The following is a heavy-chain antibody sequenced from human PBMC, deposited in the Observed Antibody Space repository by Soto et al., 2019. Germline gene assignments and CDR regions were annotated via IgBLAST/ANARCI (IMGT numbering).Heavy chain of an antibody. J-gene: IGHJ5*02. CDR1: GFPLGTHE. V-gene: IGHV3-23*01. Sequence: PGGSLRLSFSASGFPLGTHEMCWVLLAPLTGLEWVSSISGTGAKTYYSNAVTGRFTISRDNSKNTLHLQMQNLRAEDTAIYYCARAMTYYDSKRWFDPWGKGTLVTVSS. CDR2: ISGTGAKT. CDR3: ARAMTYYDSKRWFDP. D-gene: IGHD3-22*01.